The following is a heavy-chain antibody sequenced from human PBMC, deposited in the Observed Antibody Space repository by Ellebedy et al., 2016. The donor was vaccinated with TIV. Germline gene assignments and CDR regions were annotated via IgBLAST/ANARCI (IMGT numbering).Heavy chain of an antibody. CDR2: INPNSGGT. V-gene: IGHV1-2*02. CDR1: GYTFTGYY. CDR3: ARATYCGGDCYRYFDY. J-gene: IGHJ4*01. D-gene: IGHD2-21*02. Sequence: ASVKVSCKASGYTFTGYYMHWVRQAPGQGLEWMGWINPNSGGTNYAQKFQGRVTMTEDTSTDTAYMELSSLRSEDTAVYYCARATYCGGDCYRYFDYWGQGTLVTVSS.